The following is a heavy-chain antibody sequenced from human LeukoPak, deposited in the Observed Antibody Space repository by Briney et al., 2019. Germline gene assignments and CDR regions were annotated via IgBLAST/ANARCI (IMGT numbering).Heavy chain of an antibody. CDR2: IRYDGYNK. D-gene: IGHD6-13*01. CDR3: AKDLYSTSGNDAFDI. CDR1: GFTFRSYG. J-gene: IGHJ3*02. Sequence: SGGSLRLSCAASGFTFRSYGMHWVRQAPGKGLEWVAFIRYDGYNKYYADSVKGRFTFSRDNSKNTLYLQMNSLRAEDTAVYYCAKDLYSTSGNDAFDIWGQGTMVTVSS. V-gene: IGHV3-30*02.